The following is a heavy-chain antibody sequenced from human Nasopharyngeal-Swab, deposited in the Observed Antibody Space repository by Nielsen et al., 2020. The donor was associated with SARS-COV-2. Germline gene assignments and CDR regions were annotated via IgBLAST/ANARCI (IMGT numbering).Heavy chain of an antibody. J-gene: IGHJ3*02. V-gene: IGHV3-21*01. D-gene: IGHD2-2*01. Sequence: GESLKISCAASGFTFSSYSMNWVRQAPGKGLEWVSSISSSSSYIYYADSVKGRFTTSRDNAKNSLYLQMNSLRAEDTAVYYCASCSTSCSNDAFDIWGQGTMVTVSS. CDR3: ASCSTSCSNDAFDI. CDR1: GFTFSSYS. CDR2: ISSSSSYI.